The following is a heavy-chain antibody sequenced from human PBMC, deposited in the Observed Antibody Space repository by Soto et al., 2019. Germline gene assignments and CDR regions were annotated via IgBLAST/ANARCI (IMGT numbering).Heavy chain of an antibody. D-gene: IGHD6-25*01. CDR3: AKFKGGVNDGLDI. CDR2: ISSSGDNT. J-gene: IGHJ3*02. CDR1: GFTFRNYA. Sequence: EVQLLESGGGLVQPGGSLRLSCAASGFTFRNYAMTWVRQAPGKGLEWVSGISSSGDNTYYPSSVRGRFTISRDNSKDTLFLQMSSLRAEDTATYYCAKFKGGVNDGLDIWGEGSMVTLSS. V-gene: IGHV3-23*01.